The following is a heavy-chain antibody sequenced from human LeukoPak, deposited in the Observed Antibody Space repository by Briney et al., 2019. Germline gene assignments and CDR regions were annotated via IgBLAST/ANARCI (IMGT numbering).Heavy chain of an antibody. CDR1: GITFSTFA. CDR2: ISGGGART. CDR3: AKGHSAYGTGFDY. J-gene: IGHJ4*02. Sequence: PGGSLRLSCAASGITFSTFAMSWVRQAPGRGLECVSVISGGGARTYYAETVRGRFTISRDNSKNTLYLQMSSLRADDTAIYYCAKGHSAYGTGFDYWGQGTLVTVSS. D-gene: IGHD5-12*01. V-gene: IGHV3-23*01.